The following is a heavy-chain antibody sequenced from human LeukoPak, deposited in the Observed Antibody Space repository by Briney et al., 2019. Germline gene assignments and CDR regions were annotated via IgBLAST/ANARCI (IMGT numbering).Heavy chain of an antibody. D-gene: IGHD6-13*01. V-gene: IGHV3-30*03. CDR1: GFTFSSYG. CDR3: ARDRGSSSWYWDY. CDR2: ISYDGSNK. Sequence: PGRSLRLSCAASGFTFSSYGMHWVRQAPGKGLEWVAVISYDGSNKYYADSVKGRFTISRDNSKNTLYLQMNSLRAEDTAVYYCARDRGSSSWYWDYWGQGTLVTVSS. J-gene: IGHJ4*02.